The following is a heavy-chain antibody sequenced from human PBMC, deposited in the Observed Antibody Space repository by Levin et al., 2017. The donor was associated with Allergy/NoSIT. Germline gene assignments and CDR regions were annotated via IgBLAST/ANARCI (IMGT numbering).Heavy chain of an antibody. D-gene: IGHD1-14*01. V-gene: IGHV3-23*01. Sequence: GESLKISCAASGFTFSSYAMNWVRQAPGKGLEWVSAISASDGNTYYADSVRGRFTISRDNSKNTLYLQMNSLRAEDTAVYYCAKVRATGVWYFDYWGQEALVTVSS. CDR3: AKVRATGVWYFDY. J-gene: IGHJ4*02. CDR2: ISASDGNT. CDR1: GFTFSSYA.